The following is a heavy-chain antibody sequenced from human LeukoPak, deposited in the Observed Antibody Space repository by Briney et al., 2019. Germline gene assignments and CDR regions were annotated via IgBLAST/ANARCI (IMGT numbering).Heavy chain of an antibody. Sequence: ASVKLSCKAFGYTFTGYYMHWVRQVPGQGLEWMGWINPNSGGTNYAQKFQGRVTMTRDTSISTAYMELSRLRSDDTAVYYCARGDPYYYDSSGYSLYYFDYWGQGTLVTVSS. CDR2: INPNSGGT. J-gene: IGHJ4*02. CDR1: GYTFTGYY. V-gene: IGHV1-2*02. CDR3: ARGDPYYYDSSGYSLYYFDY. D-gene: IGHD3-22*01.